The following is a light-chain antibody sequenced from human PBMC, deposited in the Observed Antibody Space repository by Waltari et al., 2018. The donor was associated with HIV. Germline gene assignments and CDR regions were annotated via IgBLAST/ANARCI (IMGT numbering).Light chain of an antibody. J-gene: IGKJ1*01. Sequence: EVVLTQSPATLSLSPGETATLSCRASQRVDSTFLSWYQQKPGQAPRLLIYGASTRVSGIPPRFSGSGSGTDFTLTISSLYPEDFAVYYWQQDYNLPGTFGQGTRVEIK. CDR2: GAS. V-gene: IGKV3D-7*01. CDR1: QRVDSTF. CDR3: QQDYNLPGT.